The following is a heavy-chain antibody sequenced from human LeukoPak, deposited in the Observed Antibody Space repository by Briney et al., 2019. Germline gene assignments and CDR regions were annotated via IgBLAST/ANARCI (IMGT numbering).Heavy chain of an antibody. J-gene: IGHJ6*03. Sequence: GRSLRLSCAASGFGFSSYSMNWVRQAPGKGLEWVSCISSSSSYIYYADSVKGRFTISRDNAKNSLYLQMNSLRAEDTAVYFCARDPIGGLYYYYMDVWGKGITVTVSS. CDR2: ISSSSSYI. CDR3: ARDPIGGLYYYYMDV. V-gene: IGHV3-21*01. CDR1: GFGFSSYS. D-gene: IGHD4-23*01.